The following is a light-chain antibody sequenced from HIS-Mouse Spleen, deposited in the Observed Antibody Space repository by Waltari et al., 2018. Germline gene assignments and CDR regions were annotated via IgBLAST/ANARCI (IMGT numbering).Light chain of an antibody. Sequence: QSALTQPASVSGSPGQSITISCTGTSSDVGGYNYVSWYQQHPGKAPKLMIYEVSNRPSGVSTRFSGSKSGNTASLALSGIQAEDEADYYCRSYTSSSTRVFGGGTKLTVL. CDR1: SSDVGGYNY. CDR3: RSYTSSSTRV. CDR2: EVS. J-gene: IGLJ3*02. V-gene: IGLV2-14*01.